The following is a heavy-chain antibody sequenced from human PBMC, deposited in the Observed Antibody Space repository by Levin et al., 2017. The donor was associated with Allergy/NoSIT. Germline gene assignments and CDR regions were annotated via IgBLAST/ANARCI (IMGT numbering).Heavy chain of an antibody. V-gene: IGHV3-33*01. CDR3: ARDGGIAAQLYYYYYGMDV. D-gene: IGHD6-13*01. CDR1: GFTFSSYG. J-gene: IGHJ6*02. CDR2: IWYDGSNK. Sequence: GGSLRLSCAASGFTFSSYGMHWVRQAPGKGLEWVAVIWYDGSNKYYADSVKGRFTISRDNSKNTLYLQMNSLRAEDTAVYYCARDGGIAAQLYYYYYGMDVWGQGTTVTVSS.